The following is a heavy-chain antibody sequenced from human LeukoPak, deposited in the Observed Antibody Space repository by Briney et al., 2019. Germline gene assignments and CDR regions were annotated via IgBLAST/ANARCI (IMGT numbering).Heavy chain of an antibody. CDR1: GFTFSSYG. J-gene: IGHJ6*02. Sequence: PGRSLRLSCAASGFTFSSYGMHWVRQAPGKGLEWVAVISHDGSNKDYSDSVKGRFTISRDNSKNTLYLRMNSLRAEDTAVYYCANDYSNYYSYGMDVWGQGTTVTVSS. CDR3: ANDYSNYYSYGMDV. CDR2: ISHDGSNK. V-gene: IGHV3-30*18. D-gene: IGHD4-11*01.